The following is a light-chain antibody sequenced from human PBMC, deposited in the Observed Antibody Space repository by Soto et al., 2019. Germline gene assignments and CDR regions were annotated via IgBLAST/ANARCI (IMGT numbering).Light chain of an antibody. Sequence: DIQMTQSPSTLSASVGDRVTITCRASQSISGSLAWYQQKPGKAPKLLIYEASNLKSGVPSRFSGSGSGTEYTLNISSLQTDASASYYCQQYNGYWTFGQGTRVEIK. CDR2: EAS. CDR1: QSISGS. V-gene: IGKV1-5*03. CDR3: QQYNGYWT. J-gene: IGKJ1*01.